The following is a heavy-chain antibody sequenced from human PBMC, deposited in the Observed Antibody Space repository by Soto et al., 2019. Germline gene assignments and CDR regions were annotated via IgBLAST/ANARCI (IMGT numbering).Heavy chain of an antibody. Sequence: SETLSLTCAVSGGSIGSSNWWSWVRQPPGKGLEWIGEIYHSGSTNYNPSLKSRVTISVDKSKNQFSLKLSYVTAADTAVYYSATGTDDYRDYYGMDVWGQGTTVT. J-gene: IGHJ6*02. CDR1: GGSIGSSNW. CDR2: IYHSGST. V-gene: IGHV4-4*02. D-gene: IGHD4-17*01. CDR3: ATGTDDYRDYYGMDV.